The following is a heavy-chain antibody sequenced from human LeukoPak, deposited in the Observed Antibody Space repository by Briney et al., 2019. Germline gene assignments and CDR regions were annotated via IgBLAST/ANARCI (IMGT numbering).Heavy chain of an antibody. CDR2: IKQDGSEK. Sequence: GGSLRLSCAASGFTFSSYWMSWVRQAPGKGLEWVANIKQDGSEKYYVDSVKGRFTISRDNAKNSLYLQMNSLRAEDTAVYYCARESGSRSYYYYMDVWGKGTTVTVSS. CDR1: GFTFSSYW. J-gene: IGHJ6*03. D-gene: IGHD2-2*01. V-gene: IGHV3-7*01. CDR3: ARESGSRSYYYYMDV.